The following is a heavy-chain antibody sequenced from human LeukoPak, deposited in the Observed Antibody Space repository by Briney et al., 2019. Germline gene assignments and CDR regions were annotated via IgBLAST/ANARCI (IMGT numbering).Heavy chain of an antibody. J-gene: IGHJ5*02. CDR2: IYYSGST. CDR1: GGSISSSSYY. CDR3: ARRYTSITMVRGVIRNWFDP. V-gene: IGHV4-39*07. D-gene: IGHD3-10*01. Sequence: SETLSLTCTVSGGSISSSSYYWGWIRQPPGKGLEWIGSIYYSGSTNYNPSLKSRVTISVDTSKNQFSLKLSSVTAADTAVYYCARRYTSITMVRGVIRNWFDPWGQGTLVTVSS.